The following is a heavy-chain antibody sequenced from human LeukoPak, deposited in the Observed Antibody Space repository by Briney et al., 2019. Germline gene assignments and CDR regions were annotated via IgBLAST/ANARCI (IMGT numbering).Heavy chain of an antibody. V-gene: IGHV4-30-4*08. D-gene: IGHD2-2*01. J-gene: IGHJ6*03. CDR2: IYYSGST. Sequence: SETRSLTCTVSGGSISSGDYYWSWIRQPPGKGLEWIGYIYYSGSTYYNPSLKSRVTISVDTSKNQFSLKLSSVTAADTAVYYCASSIVVVPAAMDYYYMDVWGKGTTVTVSS. CDR1: GGSISSGDYY. CDR3: ASSIVVVPAAMDYYYMDV.